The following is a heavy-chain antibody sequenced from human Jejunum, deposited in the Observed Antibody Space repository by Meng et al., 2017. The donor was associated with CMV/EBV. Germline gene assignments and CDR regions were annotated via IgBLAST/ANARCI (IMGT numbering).Heavy chain of an antibody. CDR1: GYSFSDYF. CDR2: INPKSGYT. V-gene: IGHV1-2*02. D-gene: IGHD2-8*02. Sequence: QVQLGESGAEVKKPGASVKISCKASGYSFSDYFLHWVRQAPGQGLEWMGWINPKSGYTNYAQKFQGRVTMTRDTSITTAYMELSRLTSDDTAVYYCATDCAGGFCYGRAFDYWGQGALVTVSS. J-gene: IGHJ4*02. CDR3: ATDCAGGFCYGRAFDY.